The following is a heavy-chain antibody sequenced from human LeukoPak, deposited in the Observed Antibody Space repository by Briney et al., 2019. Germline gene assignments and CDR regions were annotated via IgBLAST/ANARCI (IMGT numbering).Heavy chain of an antibody. D-gene: IGHD5/OR15-5a*01. CDR3: LVWKHVFDR. J-gene: IGHJ5*02. V-gene: IGHV3-7*03. Sequence: GGSLRLSCVASGFTFSTYWMSWVRQAPGKGLEWVANIKQDGSGKYYVDSVKGRFTISRDNAKNSLYLQMNSLRAEDTAVYYCLVWKHVFDRWGQGTLVTVSS. CDR1: GFTFSTYW. CDR2: IKQDGSGK.